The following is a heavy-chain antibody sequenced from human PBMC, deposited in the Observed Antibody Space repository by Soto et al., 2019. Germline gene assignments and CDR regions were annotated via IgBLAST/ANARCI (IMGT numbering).Heavy chain of an antibody. CDR3: VREKYYYGMDV. Sequence: EVQLVESGGGLVQPGGSLRLSCAASGFTVSTDWMYWVRQAPGKGLEWVSLIKSGGNTYYADSVEGRFTISRDNSKNTVYLQMNSLRAEDPAVYYCVREKYYYGMDVWRQGTTVTVSS. J-gene: IGHJ6*02. CDR1: GFTVSTDW. CDR2: IKSGGNT. V-gene: IGHV3-66*01.